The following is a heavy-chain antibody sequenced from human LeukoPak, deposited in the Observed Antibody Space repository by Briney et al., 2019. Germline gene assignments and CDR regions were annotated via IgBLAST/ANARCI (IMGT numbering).Heavy chain of an antibody. D-gene: IGHD2-15*01. Sequence: GGSLRLSCAVSGFTFSSYAMRWVRQATGKGLEWVSAISCSGGSTFYADSVKGRFTISRDNSKNTLYLQMNSLRAEDTAVYYCAKGSGGTRPHAFDIWGQGTMVTVSS. J-gene: IGHJ3*02. CDR2: ISCSGGST. CDR3: AKGSGGTRPHAFDI. CDR1: GFTFSSYA. V-gene: IGHV3-23*01.